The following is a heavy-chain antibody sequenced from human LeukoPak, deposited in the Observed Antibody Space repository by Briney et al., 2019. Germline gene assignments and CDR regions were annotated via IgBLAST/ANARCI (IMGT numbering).Heavy chain of an antibody. CDR3: ARDSLVGATPYFDY. CDR2: ISYDGNNK. CDR1: GFTFSGYA. Sequence: PGGSLRLSCAASGFTFSGYAMNWVRQAPGKGLEWVAVISYDGNNKYYADSVKGRFTISRDNFKNTLYLQMNSLRAEDTAVYYCARDSLVGATPYFDYWGQGTLVTVSS. J-gene: IGHJ4*02. V-gene: IGHV3-30-3*01. D-gene: IGHD1-26*01.